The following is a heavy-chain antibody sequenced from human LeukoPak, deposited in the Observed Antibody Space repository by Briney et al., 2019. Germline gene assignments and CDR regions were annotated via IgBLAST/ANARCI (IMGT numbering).Heavy chain of an antibody. CDR2: IDHTGTT. CDR1: DDSITIYY. V-gene: IGHV4-59*01. Sequence: KPSETLSLTCSVSDDSITIYYWTWIRQPPGKGLEWIGYIDHTGTTNYNPSLNSRVTISRDTSKNHFSLQLSSVTAADTAVYFCARGRVSSSTWHSTYYHYFYMDVWGKGTTVTVSS. CDR3: ARGRVSSSTWHSTYYHYFYMDV. J-gene: IGHJ6*03. D-gene: IGHD4-11*01.